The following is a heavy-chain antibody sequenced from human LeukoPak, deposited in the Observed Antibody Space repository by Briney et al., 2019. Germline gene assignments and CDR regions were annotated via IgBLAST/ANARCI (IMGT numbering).Heavy chain of an antibody. CDR1: GGSISSSSYY. V-gene: IGHV4-39*01. Sequence: SETLSLTCTVSGGSISSSSYYWGWIRQPPGKGLEWIGSIYYSGSTYYNPSLKSRVTISVDTSKNQFSLKLSSVTAADTAVYYCARQPISYSYGTYGMDVWGQGTTVTVSS. CDR2: IYYSGST. J-gene: IGHJ6*02. D-gene: IGHD5-18*01. CDR3: ARQPISYSYGTYGMDV.